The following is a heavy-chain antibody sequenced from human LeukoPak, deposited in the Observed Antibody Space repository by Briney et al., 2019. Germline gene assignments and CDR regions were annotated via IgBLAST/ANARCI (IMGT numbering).Heavy chain of an antibody. CDR3: ARALSEMILDY. V-gene: IGHV3-33*01. CDR1: GFTFSSYG. J-gene: IGHJ4*02. D-gene: IGHD3-16*01. CDR2: IWYDGSNK. Sequence: GRSLRLSCAASGFTFSSYGMHWVRQAPGKRLEWVAVIWYDGSNKYYADSVKGRFTISRDNSKNTLYPQMNSLRAEDTAVYYCARALSEMILDYWGQGTLVTVSS.